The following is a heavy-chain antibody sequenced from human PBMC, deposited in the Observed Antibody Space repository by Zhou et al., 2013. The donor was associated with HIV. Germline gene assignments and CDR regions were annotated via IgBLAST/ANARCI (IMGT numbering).Heavy chain of an antibody. V-gene: IGHV1-69*05. CDR2: ILPIFGTA. D-gene: IGHD1-26*01. J-gene: IGHJ1*01. CDR3: ARDGSYRAEYFQY. Sequence: QVQLVQSGSEVKKPGSSVKVSCKASGGTFGSYRVTWVRQAPGQGLEWMGGILPIFGTADYAQKFQGRVTISTDESSGTVYMELSSLRSEDTAVYYCARDGSYRAEYFQYWGQGTLVTVSS. CDR1: GGTFGSYR.